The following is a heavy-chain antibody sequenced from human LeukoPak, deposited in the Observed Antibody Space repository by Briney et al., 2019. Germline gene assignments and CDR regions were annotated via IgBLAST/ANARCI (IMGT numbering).Heavy chain of an antibody. V-gene: IGHV4-31*03. J-gene: IGHJ4*02. CDR1: GGSISSGGYS. Sequence: PSETLSLTCTVSGGSISSGGYSWSWIRQHPGKGLEWIGYIYYSGSTYYNPSLKSRGTISVDTSKNQFSLKLSSVTAADTAVYYCARVSMVRGAPDYYFDYWGQGTLVTVSS. CDR3: ARVSMVRGAPDYYFDY. D-gene: IGHD3-10*01. CDR2: IYYSGST.